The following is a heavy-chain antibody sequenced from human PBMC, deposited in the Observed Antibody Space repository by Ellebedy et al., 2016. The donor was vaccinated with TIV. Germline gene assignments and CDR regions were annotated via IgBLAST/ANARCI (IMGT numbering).Heavy chain of an antibody. CDR3: ARGDKYSGYQDY. J-gene: IGHJ4*02. CDR1: GFTFSSYS. D-gene: IGHD5-12*01. Sequence: GESLKISXAASGFTFSSYSMNWVRQAPGKGLEWVSSISSSSSYIYYADSVKGRFTISRDNAKNSLYLQMNSLRAEDTAVYYCARGDKYSGYQDYWGQGTLVTVSS. CDR2: ISSSSSYI. V-gene: IGHV3-21*01.